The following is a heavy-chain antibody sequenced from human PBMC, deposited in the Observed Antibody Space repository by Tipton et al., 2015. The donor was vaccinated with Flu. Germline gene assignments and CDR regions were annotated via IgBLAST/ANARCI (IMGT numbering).Heavy chain of an antibody. V-gene: IGHV1-18*01. CDR2: ISAYNGNT. CDR1: GYTFTSYG. J-gene: IGHJ6*02. CDR3: ARDIGVGSGYSLLVVGMDV. Sequence: QLVQSGAEVKKPGASVKVSCKASGYTFTSYGISWVRQAPGQGLEWMGWISAYNGNTNYAQKLQGRVTMTTDTSTSTAYMEPRSLGSDDTAVYYCARDIGVGSGYSLLVVGMDVWGQGTTVTVSS. D-gene: IGHD3-22*01.